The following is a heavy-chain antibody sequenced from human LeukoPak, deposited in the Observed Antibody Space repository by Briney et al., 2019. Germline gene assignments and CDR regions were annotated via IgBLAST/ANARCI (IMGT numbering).Heavy chain of an antibody. CDR2: INPSGGST. CDR3: ARDSGTVSDAFDI. D-gene: IGHD4-11*01. V-gene: IGHV1-46*01. J-gene: IGHJ3*02. Sequence: ASVKVSCKTSGYNFISNYIHWVRQAPGQGLEWMGIINPSGGSTRYAQKFQGRVTMTRNTSTGTIYMELSSLRSEDTAVYFCARDSGTVSDAFDIWGQGTMVTVSS. CDR1: GYNFISNY.